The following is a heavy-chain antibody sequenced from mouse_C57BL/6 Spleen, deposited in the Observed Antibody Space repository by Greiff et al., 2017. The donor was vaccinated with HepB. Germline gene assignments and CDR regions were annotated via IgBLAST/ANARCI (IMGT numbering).Heavy chain of an antibody. V-gene: IGHV1-15*01. J-gene: IGHJ2*01. CDR3: TRPGDY. CDR2: IDPETGGT. Sequence: QVHVKQSGAELVRPGASVTLSCKASGYTFTDYEMHWVKPTPVHGLEWIGAIDPETGGTAYNQKFKGKAILTADKSSSTAYMELRSLTSEDSAVYYCTRPGDYWGQGTTLTVSS. CDR1: GYTFTDYE.